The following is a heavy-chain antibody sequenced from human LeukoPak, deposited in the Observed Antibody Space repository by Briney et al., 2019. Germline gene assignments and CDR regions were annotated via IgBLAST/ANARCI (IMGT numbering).Heavy chain of an antibody. Sequence: PGESLRLSCAASGFTFSSYSMNGVRQAPRKGVEWVSYISSNSSTIYYADSVKGRFTISRDNAKNSLYLQMNSLRAEDTAVYYCARAISSSRGGAFDIWGQGTMVTVSS. CDR2: ISSNSSTI. V-gene: IGHV3-48*01. D-gene: IGHD6-13*01. CDR3: ARAISSSRGGAFDI. J-gene: IGHJ3*02. CDR1: GFTFSSYS.